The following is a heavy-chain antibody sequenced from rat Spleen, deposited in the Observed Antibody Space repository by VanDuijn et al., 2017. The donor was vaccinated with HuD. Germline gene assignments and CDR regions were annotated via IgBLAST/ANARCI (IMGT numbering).Heavy chain of an antibody. CDR3: ARHQEAPGVMDA. D-gene: IGHD1-4*01. Sequence: EVQLVESDGGLVQPGRSLKLSCAASGFTFSNYDMAWVRQAPTKGLEWVASISPSGGSTYYRDSVKGRFTVSRDNAKSTLYLQMDSLRSEDTATYYCARHQEAPGVMDAWGQGASVTVSS. V-gene: IGHV5S23*01. J-gene: IGHJ4*01. CDR2: ISPSGGST. CDR1: GFTFSNYD.